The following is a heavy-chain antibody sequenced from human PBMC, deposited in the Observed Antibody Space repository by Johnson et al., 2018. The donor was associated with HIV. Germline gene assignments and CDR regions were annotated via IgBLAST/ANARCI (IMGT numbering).Heavy chain of an antibody. CDR2: INWNGGST. J-gene: IGHJ3*02. D-gene: IGHD6-6*01. Sequence: VQLVESGGGVVRPGGSLRLSCAASGFTFDDYGMSWVRQAPGKGLELVSGINWNGGSTGYADSVKVRFTISRDNSKNTLYLQMNSLIAEDTAVYYGARRGYSSSGGAFDIWGQGTMVTVSS. CDR1: GFTFDDYG. V-gene: IGHV3-20*04. CDR3: ARRGYSSSGGAFDI.